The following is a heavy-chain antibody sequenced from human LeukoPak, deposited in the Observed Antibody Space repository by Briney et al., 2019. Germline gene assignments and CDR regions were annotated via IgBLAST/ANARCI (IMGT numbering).Heavy chain of an antibody. J-gene: IGHJ4*02. CDR1: GYTFTDYF. D-gene: IGHD3-10*01. CDR3: ARDRRFYYGSGSYYELEY. Sequence: ASVKVSCKPSGYTFTDYFMHWVRQAPAQGLEWMGWINPSSGATNFAPKFQGRVTMTRDTSISTAYMELTRLTSDDTAVYYCARDRRFYYGSGSYYELEYWGQGTLVTVSS. V-gene: IGHV1-2*02. CDR2: INPSSGAT.